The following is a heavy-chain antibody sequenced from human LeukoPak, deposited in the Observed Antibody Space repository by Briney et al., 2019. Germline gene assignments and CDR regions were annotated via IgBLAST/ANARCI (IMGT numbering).Heavy chain of an antibody. CDR2: INHSGST. V-gene: IGHV4-34*01. J-gene: IGHJ5*02. CDR1: GGSFSDYY. D-gene: IGHD2-15*01. CDR3: AIRPNCSGGSCNWFDP. Sequence: SETLSLTCAVYGGSFSDYYWSWIRQPPGKGLEWIGEINHSGSTNYNPSLKSRVTISVDTSKNQFSLKLSSVTAADTAVYYCAIRPNCSGGSCNWFDPWGQGTLVTVSS.